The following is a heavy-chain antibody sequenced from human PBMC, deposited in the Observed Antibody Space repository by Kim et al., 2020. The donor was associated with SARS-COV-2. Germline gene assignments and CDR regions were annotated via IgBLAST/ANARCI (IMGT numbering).Heavy chain of an antibody. D-gene: IGHD4-17*01. Sequence: YAGLVKGRFTLSRKNAKTSLYLQMTSLGAEDTAVYYCARDYGGFWGGMDVWGQGTTVTVSS. J-gene: IGHJ6*02. CDR3: ARDYGGFWGGMDV. V-gene: IGHV3-11*01.